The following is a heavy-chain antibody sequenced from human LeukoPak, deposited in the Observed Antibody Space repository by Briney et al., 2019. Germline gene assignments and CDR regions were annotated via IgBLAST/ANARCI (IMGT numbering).Heavy chain of an antibody. CDR1: GFTVSSNY. J-gene: IGHJ2*01. V-gene: IGHV3-53*01. Sequence: GGSLRLSCAASGFTVSSNYMSWVRHAPGKGLEMVSVIYSGGSTHYADSVKGRFTISRDNSKNTLYLQMNSLRAEDTAVYYCATTMIVVVDHTIRYFDLWGRGTLVTVSS. CDR2: IYSGGST. CDR3: ATTMIVVVDHTIRYFDL. D-gene: IGHD3-22*01.